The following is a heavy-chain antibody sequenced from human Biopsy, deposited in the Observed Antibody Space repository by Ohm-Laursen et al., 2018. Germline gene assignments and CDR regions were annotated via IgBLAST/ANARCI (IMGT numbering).Heavy chain of an antibody. CDR1: GYAVTEFS. CDR3: AADINVWNVNY. D-gene: IGHD1-1*01. V-gene: IGHV1-24*01. J-gene: IGHJ4*02. CDR2: FAPENGKT. Sequence: GASVKVSCKVSGYAVTEFSMHWVRQAPGKGLEWMGGFAPENGKTVYAQNFQARVSLTKDTSTDTAYMELRSLRSEDTAVYYCAADINVWNVNYWGQGTQVTVSS.